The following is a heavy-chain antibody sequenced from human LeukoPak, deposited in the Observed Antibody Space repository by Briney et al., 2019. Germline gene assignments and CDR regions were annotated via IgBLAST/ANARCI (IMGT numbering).Heavy chain of an antibody. V-gene: IGHV4-31*03. CDR3: ARVERGYDYVWGSYN. Sequence: PLQTLSLTCTVSGGSISSGGYYWSWIRQHPGKGLEWIGYTYYSGSTYYNPSLKSRVTISVDTSKNQFSLKLSSVTAADTAVYYCARVERGYDYVWGSYNWGQGTLVTVSS. D-gene: IGHD3-16*01. J-gene: IGHJ4*02. CDR1: GGSISSGGYY. CDR2: TYYSGST.